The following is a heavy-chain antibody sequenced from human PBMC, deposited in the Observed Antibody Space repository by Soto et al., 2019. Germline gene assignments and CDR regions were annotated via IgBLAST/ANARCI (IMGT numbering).Heavy chain of an antibody. CDR1: GFTFSSYG. Sequence: QVQLVESGGGVVQPGRSLRLSFAASGFTFSSYGMHWVRQAPGKGLEWVAVISYEGSNKYYADSVKGRFTISRDNSKNTLYLQMNSLRAEDTAVYYCAKDFGYSGSLATDYYYYGMDVWGKGTTVTVSS. CDR2: ISYEGSNK. V-gene: IGHV3-30*18. J-gene: IGHJ6*04. CDR3: AKDFGYSGSLATDYYYYGMDV. D-gene: IGHD1-26*01.